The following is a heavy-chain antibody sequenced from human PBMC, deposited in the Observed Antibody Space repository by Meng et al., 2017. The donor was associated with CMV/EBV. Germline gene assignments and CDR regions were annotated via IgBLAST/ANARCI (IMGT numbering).Heavy chain of an antibody. D-gene: IGHD3-3*01. V-gene: IGHV3-74*01. Sequence: SYWMHWVRQAPGKWLVWVSRINSDGSSTSYADSVKGRFTISRDNAKNTLYLQMNSLRAEDTAVYYCARDNAASYYDFWSGYYTSLDYWGQGTLVTVSS. CDR2: INSDGSST. CDR1: SYW. J-gene: IGHJ4*02. CDR3: ARDNAASYYDFWSGYYTSLDY.